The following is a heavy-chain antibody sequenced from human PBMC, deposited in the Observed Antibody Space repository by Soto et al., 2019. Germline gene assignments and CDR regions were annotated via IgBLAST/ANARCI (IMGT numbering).Heavy chain of an antibody. Sequence: HVQLQQWGAGLLKPSETLSLTCAVYGGSFSGYYWSWIRQPPGKGLEWIGQVTHTGSTNYNPSLRGRVIISVDTSKNQFSLKLSSVTAADTAVYYCATYYYDGSGYDFDYWGQGTLVTVSS. V-gene: IGHV4-34*01. CDR1: GGSFSGYY. D-gene: IGHD3-22*01. CDR2: VTHTGST. CDR3: ATYYYDGSGYDFDY. J-gene: IGHJ4*02.